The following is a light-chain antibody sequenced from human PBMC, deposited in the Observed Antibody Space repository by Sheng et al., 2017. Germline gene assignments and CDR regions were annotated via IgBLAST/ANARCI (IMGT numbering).Light chain of an antibody. J-gene: IGLJ3*02. CDR1: SSDIGRYNY. CDR2: DVS. CDR3: TSYTSSSTWV. Sequence: QSALTQPASVSGSPGQSITISCTGTSSDIGRYNYVSWYQQHPGKAPKLMIYDVSNRPSGVSDRFSGSKSANAASLTISGLQAEDEADYYCTSYTSSSTWVFGGGTKLTVL. V-gene: IGLV2-14*03.